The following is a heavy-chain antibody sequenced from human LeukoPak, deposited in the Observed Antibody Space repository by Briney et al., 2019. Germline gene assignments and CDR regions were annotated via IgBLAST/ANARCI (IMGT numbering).Heavy chain of an antibody. J-gene: IGHJ4*02. CDR2: INPNSGGT. CDR3: AREWLSSGDSHYSH. V-gene: IGHV1-2*02. Sequence: GASVKVSCKASGYTFTGYYMHWVRQAPGQGLEWMGWINPNSGGTNYAQELQGRVAITRDTSASTAYMELSSLRSDDTAVYYCAREWLSSGDSHYSHWGQGTLVTVSS. D-gene: IGHD2-15*01. CDR1: GYTFTGYY.